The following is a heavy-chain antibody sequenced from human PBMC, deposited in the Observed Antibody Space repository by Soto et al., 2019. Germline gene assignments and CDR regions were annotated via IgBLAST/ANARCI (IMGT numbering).Heavy chain of an antibody. CDR3: ARGAYDFWSGYQETYYYYYGMDV. J-gene: IGHJ6*02. D-gene: IGHD3-3*01. Sequence: ASETLSLTCAVFGGSFSGYYWSWIRQPPGKGLEWIGEINHSGSTNYNPSLKSRVTISVDTSKNQFSLKLSSVTAADTAVYYCARGAYDFWSGYQETYYYYYGMDVWGQGTTVIVSS. CDR1: GGSFSGYY. V-gene: IGHV4-34*01. CDR2: INHSGST.